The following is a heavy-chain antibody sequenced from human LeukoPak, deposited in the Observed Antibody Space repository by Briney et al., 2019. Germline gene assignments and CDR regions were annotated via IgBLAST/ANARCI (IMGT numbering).Heavy chain of an antibody. CDR3: ARDHHDYGDYDFDY. V-gene: IGHV1-18*01. J-gene: IGHJ4*02. CDR2: ISAYNGNT. D-gene: IGHD4-17*01. CDR1: GYTFTSYG. Sequence: ASVKVSCKASGYTFTSYGISWVRQAPGQGLEWMEWISAYNGNTNYAQKLQGRVTMTTDTSTSTAYMELRSLRSDDTAVYYCARDHHDYGDYDFDYWGQGTLVTVSS.